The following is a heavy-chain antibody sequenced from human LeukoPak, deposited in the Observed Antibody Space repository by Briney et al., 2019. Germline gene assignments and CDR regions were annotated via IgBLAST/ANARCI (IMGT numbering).Heavy chain of an antibody. D-gene: IGHD1-26*01. V-gene: IGHV4-59*01. J-gene: IGHJ4*02. CDR1: GGSISSYY. CDR2: IYYSGST. CDR3: ARVWMYSGESEFGY. Sequence: SETLSLTCTVSGGSISSYYWSWIRQPPGKGLEWIGYIYYSGSTNYNPSLKSRVTISVDTSKNQFSLKLNSVTAADTAVYYCARVWMYSGESEFGYWGQGTLVTVSS.